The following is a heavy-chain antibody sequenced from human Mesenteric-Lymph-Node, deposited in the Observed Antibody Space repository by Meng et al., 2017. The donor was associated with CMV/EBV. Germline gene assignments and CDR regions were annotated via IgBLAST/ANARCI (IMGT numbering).Heavy chain of an antibody. CDR2: ISSSSSYI. D-gene: IGHD6-6*01. J-gene: IGHJ4*02. Sequence: GESLKISCETSAFNFRSYSMNWVRQAPGKGLEWVSSISSSSSYIDYADSVKGRFTISRDNAKNSLYLQMNSLRAEDTAVYYCARVGVGSSSSFDYWGQGTLVTVSS. CDR3: ARVGVGSSSSFDY. CDR1: AFNFRSYS. V-gene: IGHV3-21*01.